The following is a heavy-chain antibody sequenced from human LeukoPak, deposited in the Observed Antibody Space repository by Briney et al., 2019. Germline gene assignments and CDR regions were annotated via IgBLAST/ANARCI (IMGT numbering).Heavy chain of an antibody. CDR3: ARGGLEWSRAGYYYYGMDV. D-gene: IGHD3-3*01. J-gene: IGHJ6*02. V-gene: IGHV4-34*01. Sequence: SETLSLTCAVYGGSFSGYYWSWIRQPPGKGLEWIGEINHSGSTNYNPSLKSRVTISVDTSKNQFSLKLSSVTAADTAVYYCARGGLEWSRAGYYYYGMDVWGQGTTVTVSS. CDR2: INHSGST. CDR1: GGSFSGYY.